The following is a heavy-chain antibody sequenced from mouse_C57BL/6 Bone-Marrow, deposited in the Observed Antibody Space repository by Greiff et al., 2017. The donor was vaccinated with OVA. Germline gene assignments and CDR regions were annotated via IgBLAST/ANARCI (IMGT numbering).Heavy chain of an antibody. CDR2: IYPGSGST. J-gene: IGHJ2*01. D-gene: IGHD1-1*01. Sequence: QVQLQQSGAELVKPGASVKMSCKASGYTFTSYWITWVKQRPGQGLEWIGDIYPGSGSTNYNEKFKSKATLTVDTSSSTAYMQLSSLTSADSAVDYCARSFITTVVGYWGQGTTLTVSS. CDR3: ARSFITTVVGY. CDR1: GYTFTSYW. V-gene: IGHV1-55*01.